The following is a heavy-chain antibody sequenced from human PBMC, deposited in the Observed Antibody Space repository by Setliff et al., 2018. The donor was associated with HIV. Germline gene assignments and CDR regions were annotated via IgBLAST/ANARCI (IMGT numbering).Heavy chain of an antibody. CDR3: ARSTVGAGASFP. CDR1: GGFIKNSNYY. J-gene: IGHJ5*02. CDR2: IHTSGNT. Sequence: PSETLSLTCTVYGGFIKNSNYYWTWIRQPAGKGLQWIGRIHTSGNTNYNPSLKSRVTISVDTSKSQFSLRLTSLTAADTAIYYCARSTVGAGASFPWGRGILVTVSS. V-gene: IGHV4-61*02. D-gene: IGHD1-26*01.